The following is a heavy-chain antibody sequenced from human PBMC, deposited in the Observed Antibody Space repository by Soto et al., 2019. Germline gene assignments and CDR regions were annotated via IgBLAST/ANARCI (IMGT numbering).Heavy chain of an antibody. D-gene: IGHD3-3*01. Sequence: PGGSLRLSCAASGFTFSSYSMNWVRQAPGKGLEWVSYISSSSSTTYYADSVKGRFTISRDNSKNTLYLQMNSLRAEDTAVYYCAKARLRFLEWLPIPNFDYWGQGTLVTVSS. CDR3: AKARLRFLEWLPIPNFDY. J-gene: IGHJ4*02. CDR1: GFTFSSYS. CDR2: ISSSSSTT. V-gene: IGHV3-48*01.